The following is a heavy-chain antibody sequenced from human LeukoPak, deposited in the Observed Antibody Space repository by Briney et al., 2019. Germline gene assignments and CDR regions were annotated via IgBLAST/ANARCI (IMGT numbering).Heavy chain of an antibody. Sequence: GGSLRLSCAASGFTFSSYSMNWVRQAPGKGLEWVSYISSSSSTIYYADSVKGRFTISRDNAKNSLYLQMNSLRAEDTALYYCARGDCSGGSCYLSLTTIDYWGQGTLVTVSS. D-gene: IGHD2-15*01. CDR2: ISSSSSTI. CDR1: GFTFSSYS. V-gene: IGHV3-48*01. CDR3: ARGDCSGGSCYLSLTTIDY. J-gene: IGHJ4*02.